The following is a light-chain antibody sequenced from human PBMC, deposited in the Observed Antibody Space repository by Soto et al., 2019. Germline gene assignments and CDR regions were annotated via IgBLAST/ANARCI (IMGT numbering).Light chain of an antibody. V-gene: IGLV2-8*01. CDR1: SSDVGDYKF. CDR2: EVS. Sequence: QSVLTQPPSASGSPGQSVTISCTGTSSDVGDYKFVSWYQQHPGKAPKLLIYEVSRRPSGVPDRFSGSKSGNTASLTFSGLQAEDEADYYCSSYAGNNNVVFGGGTKVTVL. CDR3: SSYAGNNNVV. J-gene: IGLJ2*01.